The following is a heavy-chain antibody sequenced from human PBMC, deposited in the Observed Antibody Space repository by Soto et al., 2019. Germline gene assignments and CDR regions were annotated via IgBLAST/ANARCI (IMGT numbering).Heavy chain of an antibody. Sequence: PSYTLSLTCIVSGASIYSGGYCWTWIRQYPGKGLEWIGYIDYSGTTFYNPSLKSRVTISLDTSNNQFSLNLNSVTAADTAVYYCAREEALRIERWFDPWGQVILVTVSS. V-gene: IGHV4-31*03. CDR3: AREEALRIERWFDP. J-gene: IGHJ5*02. D-gene: IGHD2-15*01. CDR2: IDYSGTT. CDR1: GASIYSGGYC.